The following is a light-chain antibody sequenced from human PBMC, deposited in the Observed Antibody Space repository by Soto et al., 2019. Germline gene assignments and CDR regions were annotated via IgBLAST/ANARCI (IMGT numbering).Light chain of an antibody. J-gene: IGKJ1*01. Sequence: DIQMTQSPSTLSASVGDRVTITCRASQSISSWLAWYQQKPGKAPKLLIYKASSLESGVPSRFRGSGSGTEFTLTISSLQPDDFATYSCQQYISYPRTFGQGTKVEIK. CDR3: QQYISYPRT. CDR2: KAS. CDR1: QSISSW. V-gene: IGKV1-5*03.